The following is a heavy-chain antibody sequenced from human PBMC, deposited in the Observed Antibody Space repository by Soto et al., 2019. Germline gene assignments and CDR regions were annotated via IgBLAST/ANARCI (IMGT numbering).Heavy chain of an antibody. CDR3: ARVYDSSGYRVDY. V-gene: IGHV4-61*01. CDR1: GGSVSSGTYY. CDR2: IYYSGST. J-gene: IGHJ4*02. D-gene: IGHD3-22*01. Sequence: QVQLQESGPGLVKPSETLSLTCTVSGGSVSSGTYYWSWIRQPPGKGLEWIGYIYYSGSTNYNPSLKSRVTISVDTSKNQFSLKLSSVTAADTAVYYCARVYDSSGYRVDYWGQGTLVTVSS.